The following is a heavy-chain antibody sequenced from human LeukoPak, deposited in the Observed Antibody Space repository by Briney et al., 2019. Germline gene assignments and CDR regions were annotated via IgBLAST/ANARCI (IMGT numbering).Heavy chain of an antibody. CDR3: ARALSSGWLFPFGY. D-gene: IGHD6-19*01. Sequence: GGSLTLSCAASGFTDSSTYMSWVRQAPGKGLEWVSDIHSGGSTYYPDSVKGRFTISRDNSKNTLYLQMNSLRAEDTAVYYCARALSSGWLFPFGYWGQETLVTVSS. J-gene: IGHJ4*02. CDR1: GFTDSSTY. CDR2: IHSGGST. V-gene: IGHV3-53*01.